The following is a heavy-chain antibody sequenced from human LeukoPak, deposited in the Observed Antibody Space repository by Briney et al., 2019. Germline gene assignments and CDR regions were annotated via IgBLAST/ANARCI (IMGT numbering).Heavy chain of an antibody. Sequence: KPSETLSLTCTVYGGSISSYHWGWIRQPPGKGVEWTGYIYYSGSTNYNPSLKSRVTISVDTSKNQFSLKLSSVTAADTAVYYCARGRRVYGSGLRGWFDPWGQGTLVTVSS. D-gene: IGHD3-10*01. V-gene: IGHV4-59*12. CDR3: ARGRRVYGSGLRGWFDP. J-gene: IGHJ5*02. CDR1: GGSISSYH. CDR2: IYYSGST.